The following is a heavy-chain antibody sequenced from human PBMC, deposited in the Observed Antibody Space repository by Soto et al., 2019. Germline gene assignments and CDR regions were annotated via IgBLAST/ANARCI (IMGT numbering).Heavy chain of an antibody. V-gene: IGHV4-61*01. Sequence: SETLSLTCTVSGGSVSSGSYYWSWIRQPPGKGLEWIGYIYYSGSTNYNPSLKSRVTISVDTSKNQFSLKLSSVTAADTAVYYCARDLVFWSGYLYYYYGMDVWRQRTTVTVSS. CDR1: GGSVSSGSYY. J-gene: IGHJ6*02. CDR2: IYYSGST. D-gene: IGHD3-3*01. CDR3: ARDLVFWSGYLYYYYGMDV.